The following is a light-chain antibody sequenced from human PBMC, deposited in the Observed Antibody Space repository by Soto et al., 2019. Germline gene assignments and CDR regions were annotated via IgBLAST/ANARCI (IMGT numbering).Light chain of an antibody. Sequence: QSVLPQPASVSGSPGQSITISCTGTSRDVGDYHYVSWYQLHPGKAPKLMIYDVTNRPSGASTRSSGSKSGNTASLTISGLQAEDEADYYCNSYTSSSTPYVFGTGTKVTVL. CDR3: NSYTSSSTPYV. V-gene: IGLV2-14*03. J-gene: IGLJ1*01. CDR2: DVT. CDR1: SRDVGDYHY.